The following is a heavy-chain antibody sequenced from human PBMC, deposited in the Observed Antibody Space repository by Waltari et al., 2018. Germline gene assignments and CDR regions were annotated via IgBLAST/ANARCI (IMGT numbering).Heavy chain of an antibody. Sequence: EVQLVESGGGLVQPGGSLRLSCAASGFTFSSYWMSWVRQAPGKGLEWVANIKQDGSEKYYVDSLKGRFTISRDNAKNSLYLQMNSLRAEDTAVYYCARAASGSYYSFDYWGQGTLVTVSS. D-gene: IGHD1-26*01. CDR3: ARAASGSYYSFDY. J-gene: IGHJ4*02. V-gene: IGHV3-7*01. CDR2: IKQDGSEK. CDR1: GFTFSSYW.